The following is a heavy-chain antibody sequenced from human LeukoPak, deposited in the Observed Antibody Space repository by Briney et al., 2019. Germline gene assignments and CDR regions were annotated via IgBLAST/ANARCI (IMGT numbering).Heavy chain of an antibody. Sequence: GGSLKLSCAASGFTFSGSAMHWVRQASGKGQERVGRIRSKANSYATAYAASVKGRFTISRDDSKNTAYLQMNSLKTEDTAVYYCTIPSYSGSYSIFYWGQGTLVTVSS. CDR1: GFTFSGSA. CDR2: IRSKANSYAT. D-gene: IGHD1-26*01. J-gene: IGHJ4*02. V-gene: IGHV3-73*01. CDR3: TIPSYSGSYSIFY.